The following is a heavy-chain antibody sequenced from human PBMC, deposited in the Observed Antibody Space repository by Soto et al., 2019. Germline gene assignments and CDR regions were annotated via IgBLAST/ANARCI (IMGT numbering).Heavy chain of an antibody. CDR2: VYDLDGT. CDR1: GLTVSGKKY. J-gene: IGHJ3*02. V-gene: IGHV3-53*01. CDR3: ATWHLREHAYDI. Sequence: DVQLVESGGGLIQPGGSLRLSCVASGLTVSGKKYVAWVRQAPGKGPEWVSGVYDLDGTYYADSVRGRFTTAIGNYRTTVWIQMSDLRPEDTALYFCATWHLREHAYDIWGRGTMVTVSS. D-gene: IGHD5-12*01.